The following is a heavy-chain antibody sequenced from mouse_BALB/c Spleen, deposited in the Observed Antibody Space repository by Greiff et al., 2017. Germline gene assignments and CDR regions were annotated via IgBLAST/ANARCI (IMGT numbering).Heavy chain of an antibody. CDR1: GFTFSSYA. CDR3: AREGNYNGNHQAWFAY. CDR2: ISSGGSYT. V-gene: IGHV5-9-4*01. J-gene: IGHJ3*01. D-gene: IGHD2-1*01. Sequence: EVNVVESGGGLVKPGGSLKLSCAASGFTFSSYAMSWVRQSPEKRLEWVAEISSGGSYTYYPDTVTGRFTISRDNAKNTLYLEMSSLRSEDTAMYYCAREGNYNGNHQAWFAYWGQGTLVTVSA.